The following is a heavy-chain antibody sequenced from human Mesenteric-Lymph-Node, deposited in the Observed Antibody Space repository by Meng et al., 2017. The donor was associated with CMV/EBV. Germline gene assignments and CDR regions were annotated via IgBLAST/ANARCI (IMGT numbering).Heavy chain of an antibody. CDR2: INHSGST. D-gene: IGHD3-10*01. Sequence: GSLRLSCTVSGGSITNNNYYWGWIRQPPGKGMEWIGEINHSGSTNYNPSLKSRVTISVDTSKNQFSLNLNSVTAADTAVYYCAGGGVLSGMDVWGQGTTVTVSS. CDR3: AGGGVLSGMDV. J-gene: IGHJ6*02. CDR1: GGSITNNNYY. V-gene: IGHV4-39*07.